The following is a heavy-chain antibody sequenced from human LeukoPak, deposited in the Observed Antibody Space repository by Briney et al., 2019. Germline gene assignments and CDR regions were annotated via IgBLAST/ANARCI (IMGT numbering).Heavy chain of an antibody. J-gene: IGHJ4*02. V-gene: IGHV3-74*01. CDR3: AKTSTLGLYYFDY. CDR2: INSDGSST. D-gene: IGHD3-16*01. CDR1: GFTFSSYW. Sequence: GGSLRLSCAASGFTFSSYWMHWVRQAPGKGLVWVSRINSDGSSTSYADSVKGRFTISRDNSKNTLYLQMNSLRAEDTAVYYCAKTSTLGLYYFDYWGQGTLVTVSS.